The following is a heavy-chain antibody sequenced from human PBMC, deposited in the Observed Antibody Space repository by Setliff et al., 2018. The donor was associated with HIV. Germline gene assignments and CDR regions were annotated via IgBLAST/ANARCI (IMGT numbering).Heavy chain of an antibody. CDR1: GGFISTGGYS. V-gene: IGHV4-30-2*01. J-gene: IGHJ4*02. CDR2: IYHSGNT. Sequence: SETLSLTCTVSGGFISTGGYSWSWIRQPPGKGLEWLGYIYHSGNTYYNPSLKSRVSISVDRSKNHFSLRLSSVTAADTAVYYCARGGSRGSWYWDYWGQGTLVTVSS. CDR3: ARGGSRGSWYWDY. D-gene: IGHD6-13*01.